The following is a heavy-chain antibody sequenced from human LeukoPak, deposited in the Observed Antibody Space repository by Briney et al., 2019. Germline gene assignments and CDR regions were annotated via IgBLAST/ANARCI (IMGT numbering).Heavy chain of an antibody. J-gene: IGHJ4*02. V-gene: IGHV3-21*01. D-gene: IGHD1-26*01. CDR1: GFTFTIYS. CDR3: ARVSIVGATTGFDY. Sequence: GSLRLSCAPSGFTFTIYSMNRVRQAPGKGLEWVSSISGSSTYIYYADSLKGRFTISRDNAKNSLYLQMNSLRAEDTAVYYCARVSIVGATTGFDYWGQGTLVTVSS. CDR2: ISGSSTYI.